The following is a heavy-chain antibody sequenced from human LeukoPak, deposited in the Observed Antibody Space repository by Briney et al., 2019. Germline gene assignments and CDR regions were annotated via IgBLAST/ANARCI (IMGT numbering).Heavy chain of an antibody. CDR3: ARGSGGVGASLPY. CDR2: ISYTGTI. D-gene: IGHD3-16*01. Sequence: GGSLRLSCAASGFTFSSYSMNWVRQAPGKGLEWISYISYTGTIYYADSVKGRFTVSRDNAENSLYLQMISLRAEDTAIYYCARGSGGVGASLPYWGQGALVTVSS. J-gene: IGHJ4*02. CDR1: GFTFSSYS. V-gene: IGHV3-48*01.